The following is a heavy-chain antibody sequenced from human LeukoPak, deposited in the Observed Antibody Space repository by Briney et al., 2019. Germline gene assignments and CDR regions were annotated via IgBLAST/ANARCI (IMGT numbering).Heavy chain of an antibody. J-gene: IGHJ3*02. Sequence: SGTLSLTCGVSGGSITSTNWWSWVRQPPGQGLEWIGEISLSGLTNYNPSLKSRVTISVDTSKNQFSLNLTSVTAADTAVYYCARLLYYYDSSGYSAFDIWGHGTMVTVSS. V-gene: IGHV4-4*02. CDR3: ARLLYYYDSSGYSAFDI. D-gene: IGHD3-22*01. CDR2: ISLSGLT. CDR1: GGSITSTNW.